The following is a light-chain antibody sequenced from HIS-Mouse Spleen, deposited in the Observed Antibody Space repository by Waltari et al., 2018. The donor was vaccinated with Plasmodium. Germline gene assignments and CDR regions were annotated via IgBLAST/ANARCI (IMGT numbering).Light chain of an antibody. CDR1: QGVLYSSNNKNY. Sequence: DIVMTQSPDSLAVSLGERAPINCKSSQGVLYSSNNKNYLAWYQQKPGQPPKLLIYWASTRESGVPDRFSGSGSGTDFTLTISSLQAEDVAVYYCQQYYSTLTWTFGQGTKVEIK. V-gene: IGKV4-1*01. J-gene: IGKJ1*01. CDR3: QQYYSTLTWT. CDR2: WAS.